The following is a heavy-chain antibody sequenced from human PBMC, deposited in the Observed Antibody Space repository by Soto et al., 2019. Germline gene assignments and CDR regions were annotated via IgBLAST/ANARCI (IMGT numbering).Heavy chain of an antibody. J-gene: IGHJ4*02. CDR1: GVSISCSY. Sequence: LSLTCSVSGVSISCSYWSWIRQSPGKGLEWLGYVYYTGSTNYSPSLRSRVSISVDTSKNEFSLRLSSVTAADTAVYFCARSVAVPGAHIDYWGQGTQVTVSS. CDR3: ARSVAVPGAHIDY. CDR2: VYYTGST. D-gene: IGHD6-19*01. V-gene: IGHV4-59*01.